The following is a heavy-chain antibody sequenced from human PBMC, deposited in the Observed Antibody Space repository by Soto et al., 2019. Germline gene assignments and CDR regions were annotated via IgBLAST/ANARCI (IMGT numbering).Heavy chain of an antibody. CDR1: GFTFSSYA. J-gene: IGHJ4*02. CDR2: ISGSGGST. V-gene: IGHV3-23*01. D-gene: IGHD5-18*01. CDR3: ANVLPLRGYSYGALDY. Sequence: GGSLRLSCAASGFTFSSYAMSWVRQAPGKGLEWVSAISGSGGSTYYADSVKGRFTISRDNSKNTLYLQMNSLRAEDTAVYYCANVLPLRGYSYGALDYWGQGTLVTVSS.